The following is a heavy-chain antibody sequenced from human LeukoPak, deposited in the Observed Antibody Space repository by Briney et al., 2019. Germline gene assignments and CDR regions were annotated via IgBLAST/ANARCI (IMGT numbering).Heavy chain of an antibody. V-gene: IGHV3-30*04. Sequence: PGGSLRLSCAASGFTFSSYAMHWVRQAPGKGLEWVAVISYDGSNKYYADSVKGRFTISRDNSKNTLYLQMNSLRAEDTAVYYCAGERGYYDSSGYYDGGFGYWGQGTLVTVSS. CDR3: AGERGYYDSSGYYDGGFGY. J-gene: IGHJ4*02. D-gene: IGHD3-22*01. CDR2: ISYDGSNK. CDR1: GFTFSSYA.